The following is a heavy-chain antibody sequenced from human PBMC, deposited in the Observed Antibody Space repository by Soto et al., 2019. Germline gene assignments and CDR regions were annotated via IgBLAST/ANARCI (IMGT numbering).Heavy chain of an antibody. V-gene: IGHV1-18*01. CDR3: VMMDNYVTPTPQDV. CDR1: GYIFVNYG. J-gene: IGHJ6*02. Sequence: QVQLVQSGDEVKKPGASVKVSCKASGYIFVNYGIAWVRQAPGQGLEWMGWISPYTVNTHSATKIQGRLTMTTDTSTSTAYMDLGSLTSDDTAVYYCVMMDNYVTPTPQDVWGQGTTVTVSS. D-gene: IGHD3-16*01. CDR2: ISPYTVNT.